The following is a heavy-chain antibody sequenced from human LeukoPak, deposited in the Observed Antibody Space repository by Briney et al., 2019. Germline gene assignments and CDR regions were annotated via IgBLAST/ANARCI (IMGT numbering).Heavy chain of an antibody. CDR2: IYSGGST. D-gene: IGHD1-7*01. J-gene: IGHJ4*02. V-gene: IGHV3-53*01. CDR1: GFTVSSNY. CDR3: ARDFITGTTGN. Sequence: GGSLRLSCAASGFTVSSNYMSWARQAPGKGLEWVSVIYSGGSTYYADSVKGRFTITRDNSKNTLYLQMNSLRAEDTAVYYCARDFITGTTGNWGRGTLVTVSS.